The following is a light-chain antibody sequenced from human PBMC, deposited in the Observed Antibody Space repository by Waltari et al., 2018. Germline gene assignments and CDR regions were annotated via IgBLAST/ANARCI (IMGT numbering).Light chain of an antibody. J-gene: IGLJ3*02. CDR2: VNSDGSH. CDR3: QTGGHGTWV. Sequence: QLVLTQSPSASASLGASVKLTCTLSSGYSSNIIAWLQQQPEKGPRYLMKVNSDGSHSKGDGIPYRFSGSSSGAERYLTISTVQSEDEADYYCQTGGHGTWVFGGGTKLTVL. V-gene: IGLV4-69*01. CDR1: SGYSSNI.